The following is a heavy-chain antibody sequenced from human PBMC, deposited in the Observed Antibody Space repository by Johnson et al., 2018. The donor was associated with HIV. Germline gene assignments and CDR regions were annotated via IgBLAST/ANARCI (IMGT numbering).Heavy chain of an antibody. CDR3: ARGVPIAAAGHDAFDI. CDR1: GFTFSSYD. V-gene: IGHV3-13*01. J-gene: IGHJ3*02. D-gene: IGHD6-13*01. CDR2: IGTAGDT. Sequence: VQLVESGGGLVQPGGSLRLSCAASGFTFSSYDMHWVRQATGKGLEWVSAIGTAGDTYYPGSVKGRFPISRENAKNSLYLQMNSLRAGDTAVYYCARGVPIAAAGHDAFDIWGQGTMVTVSS.